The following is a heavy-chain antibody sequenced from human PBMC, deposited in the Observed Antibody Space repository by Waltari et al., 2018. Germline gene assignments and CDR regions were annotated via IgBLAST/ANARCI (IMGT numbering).Heavy chain of an antibody. CDR3: ARGAGYYYDSSGYYHY. Sequence: QVQLVQSGAEVKKPGSSVKVSCKASGGTFSSYAISWVRQAPGQGLEWMGGISPILGIANYAQKFQGRVTITADKSTSTAYMELSSLRSEDTAVYYWARGAGYYYDSSGYYHYWGQGTLVTVSS. J-gene: IGHJ4*02. CDR1: GGTFSSYA. D-gene: IGHD3-22*01. V-gene: IGHV1-69*10. CDR2: ISPILGIA.